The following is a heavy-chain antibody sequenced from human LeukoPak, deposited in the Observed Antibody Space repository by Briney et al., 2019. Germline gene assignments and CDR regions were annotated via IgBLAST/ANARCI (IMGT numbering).Heavy chain of an antibody. Sequence: PSETLSLTCTVSGGSISSYYWSWIRQPAGKGLEWIGRIYTSGSTNYNPSLKSRVTMSVDTSKNQFSLKLSSVTAADTAVYYCARGDLAYYYDISGQFDYWGQGALVTVSS. CDR2: IYTSGST. CDR3: ARGDLAYYYDISGQFDY. J-gene: IGHJ4*02. V-gene: IGHV4-4*07. CDR1: GGSISSYY. D-gene: IGHD3-22*01.